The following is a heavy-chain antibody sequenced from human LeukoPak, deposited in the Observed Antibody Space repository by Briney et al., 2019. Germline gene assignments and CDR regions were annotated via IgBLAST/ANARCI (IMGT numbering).Heavy chain of an antibody. J-gene: IGHJ4*02. D-gene: IGHD3-10*01. CDR2: IYTSGST. CDR3: ARVPFGSGNYYFDY. CDR1: GGSISSYY. V-gene: IGHV4-4*07. Sequence: SETLSLTCTVSGGSISSYYWSWIRQPAGKGLEWIGRIYTSGSTNYNPSLKSRVTISVDKSKNQFSLKLTSVTAADTAVYYCARVPFGSGNYYFDYWGQGTLVTVSP.